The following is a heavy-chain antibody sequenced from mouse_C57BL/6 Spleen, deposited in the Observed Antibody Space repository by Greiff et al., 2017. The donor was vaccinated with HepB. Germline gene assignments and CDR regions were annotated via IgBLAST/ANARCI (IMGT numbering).Heavy chain of an antibody. V-gene: IGHV1-82*01. CDR3: ARSPYYDSSYRYFDV. J-gene: IGHJ1*03. D-gene: IGHD1-1*01. Sequence: VQLQQSGPELVKPGASVKISCKASGYAFSSSWMNWVKQRPGKGLEWIGRIYPGDGDTNYNGKFKGKATLTADKSSSTAYMQLSSLTSEDSAVYFCARSPYYDSSYRYFDVWGTGTTVTVSS. CDR1: GYAFSSSW. CDR2: IYPGDGDT.